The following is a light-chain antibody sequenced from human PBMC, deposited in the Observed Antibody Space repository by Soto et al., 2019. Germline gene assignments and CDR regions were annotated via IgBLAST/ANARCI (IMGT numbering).Light chain of an antibody. Sequence: EIVMTQSPATLSFSPGERAALPGRASQSVGSNLAWYQQKPGQAHRLLIYGASTRATGIPARFSGSGSGTEFTLTISSLQSEDFAVYYCHQYDNWPKTFGQGTRLEIK. CDR1: QSVGSN. CDR2: GAS. J-gene: IGKJ5*01. V-gene: IGKV3-15*01. CDR3: HQYDNWPKT.